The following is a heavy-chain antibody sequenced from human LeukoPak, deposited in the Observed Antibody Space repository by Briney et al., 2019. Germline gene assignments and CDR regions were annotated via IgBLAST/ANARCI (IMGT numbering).Heavy chain of an antibody. D-gene: IGHD7-27*01. CDR2: IGGGSSTI. CDR3: ARDTRNWADY. Sequence: GGSLRLSCAASGFTLNNYPMNWARQAPGKGLEWLAYIGGGSSTIYYEASVKGRLTVSTDNAKNSLYLQMNSLRDGDTAFYYCARDTRNWADYWGQGTLVIVSS. CDR1: GFTLNNYP. J-gene: IGHJ4*02. V-gene: IGHV3-48*02.